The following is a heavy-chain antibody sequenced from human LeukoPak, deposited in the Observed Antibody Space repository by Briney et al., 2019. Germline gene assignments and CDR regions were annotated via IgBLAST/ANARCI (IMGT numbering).Heavy chain of an antibody. D-gene: IGHD4-17*01. CDR3: VKDYGDYDFGS. J-gene: IGHJ4*02. Sequence: EPGGSLRLSCAASGFTFSSYSMNWVRQAPGKGLEWVSYISSTSTIYYADSVKGRFTISRDNSKSSLYLQMNSLRSDDIALYYCVKDYGDYDFGSWGQGTLVTVSS. CDR1: GFTFSSYS. CDR2: ISSTSTI. V-gene: IGHV3-48*04.